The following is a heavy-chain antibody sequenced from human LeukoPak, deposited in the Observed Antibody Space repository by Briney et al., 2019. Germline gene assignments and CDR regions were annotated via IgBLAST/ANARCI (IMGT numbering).Heavy chain of an antibody. CDR2: ISGSGGST. Sequence: GGSLRLSCAASGFTFSSYAMSWVRQAPGKGLEWVAAISGSGGSTYTGDSVKGRFTISRDNSKNTLYLQMNSLRAEDTAVYYCAKDSAYSGYDWGDYYSYGMDVWGQGTTVTVSS. CDR1: GFTFSSYA. CDR3: AKDSAYSGYDWGDYYSYGMDV. J-gene: IGHJ6*02. V-gene: IGHV3-23*01. D-gene: IGHD5-12*01.